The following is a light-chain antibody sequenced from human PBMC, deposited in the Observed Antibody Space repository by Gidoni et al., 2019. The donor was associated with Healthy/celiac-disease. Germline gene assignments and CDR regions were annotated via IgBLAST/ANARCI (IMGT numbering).Light chain of an antibody. CDR2: DAS. CDR3: QQYNSYWT. V-gene: IGKV1-5*01. J-gene: IGKJ1*01. CDR1: QSISSW. Sequence: DIQMTQSPSTLSASGGDRVTITCRASQSISSWLAWYQQKPGRAPKLLIYDASSLENGVPSRFSGSGSGTEFTLTISSLQPDDFATYYCQQYNSYWTFGQGTKVEIK.